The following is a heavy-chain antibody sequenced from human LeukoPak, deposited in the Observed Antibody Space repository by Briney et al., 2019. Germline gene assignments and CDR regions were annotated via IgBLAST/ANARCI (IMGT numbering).Heavy chain of an antibody. D-gene: IGHD1-26*01. CDR3: AAIVGATPGNYFDY. CDR1: GYTLTELS. J-gene: IGHJ4*02. V-gene: IGHV1-24*01. Sequence: ASVKVSCKVSGYTLTELSVHWVRQAPGKGLEWMGGFDPEDGETIYAQKFQGRVTMTEDTSTDTAYMELSSLRSEDTAVYYCAAIVGATPGNYFDYWGQGTLVTVSS. CDR2: FDPEDGET.